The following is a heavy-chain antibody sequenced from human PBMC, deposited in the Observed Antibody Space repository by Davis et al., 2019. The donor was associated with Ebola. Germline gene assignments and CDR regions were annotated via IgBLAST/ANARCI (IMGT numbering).Heavy chain of an antibody. J-gene: IGHJ6*02. CDR3: ARDVRNTALYGLDV. CDR1: GGSINTYY. D-gene: IGHD5-18*01. CDR2: IHHSGST. V-gene: IGHV4-59*01. Sequence: MPSEILSLTCTVSGGSINTYYWSWIRQPPGKGLEWIAYIHHSGSTDYHPSLKSRVTMSLDTSKNQFSLKLSSVTIADTAVYYCARDVRNTALYGLDVWGQGTTVTVSS.